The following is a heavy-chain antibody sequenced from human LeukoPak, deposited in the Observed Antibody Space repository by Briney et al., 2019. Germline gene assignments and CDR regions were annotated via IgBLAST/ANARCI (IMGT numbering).Heavy chain of an antibody. CDR3: ARDDYGSGRAFDY. J-gene: IGHJ4*02. Sequence: GGSLRLSCAASGFTFSDYYMSWIRQAPGKGLEWVSYISSSDSPRFYADSVKGRFTISRDNAKRSLFLQMNSLRAEDTAVYYCARDDYGSGRAFDYWGQGTLVTVSS. V-gene: IGHV3-11*01. D-gene: IGHD3-10*01. CDR1: GFTFSDYY. CDR2: ISSSDSPR.